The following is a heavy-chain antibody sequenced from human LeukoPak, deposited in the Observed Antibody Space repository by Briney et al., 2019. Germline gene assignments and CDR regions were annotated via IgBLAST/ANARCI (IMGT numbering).Heavy chain of an antibody. CDR2: VSWNRDHI. V-gene: IGHV3-9*01. CDR1: GFMFHVYL. CDR3: TRGPSFTLGGGYLDS. D-gene: IGHD3-16*01. J-gene: IGHJ4*02. Sequence: GGSLRLSCVVSGFMFHVYLMHWVRHVREMALEWVAGVSWNRDHIGYADSVKGRFTISRDNDRNTLPLEMKSLRVDDTAIYFCTRGPSFTLGGGYLDSWGLGSLVTVSS.